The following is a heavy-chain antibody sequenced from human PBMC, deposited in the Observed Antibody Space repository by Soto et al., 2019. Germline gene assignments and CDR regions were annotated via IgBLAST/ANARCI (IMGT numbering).Heavy chain of an antibody. V-gene: IGHV3-64D*06. D-gene: IGHD6-25*01. CDR3: LVASAAY. CDR2: ITSNGGST. J-gene: IGHJ4*02. Sequence: PGGSLRLSCSASGFTFSSYVMNWVRQAPGKGLEYVSGITSNGGSTFYADSVKGRFIISRDNSQNTVYPQMSSLTTADTAVYYCLVASAAYWGQGT. CDR1: GFTFSSYV.